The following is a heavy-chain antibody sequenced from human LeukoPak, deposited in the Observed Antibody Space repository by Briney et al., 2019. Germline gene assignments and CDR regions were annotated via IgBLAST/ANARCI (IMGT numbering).Heavy chain of an antibody. J-gene: IGHJ6*03. V-gene: IGHV4-61*02. CDR1: GGSISSGSYY. Sequence: PSETLSLTCTVSGGSISSGSYYWSWIRQPAGKGLEWIGRIYTSGSTNYNPSLKSRVTISVDTSKNQFSLKLSSVTAADTAVYYCARAGENSSGWYSAVAGDYYYMDVWGKGTTVTISS. CDR2: IYTSGST. CDR3: ARAGENSSGWYSAVAGDYYYMDV. D-gene: IGHD6-19*01.